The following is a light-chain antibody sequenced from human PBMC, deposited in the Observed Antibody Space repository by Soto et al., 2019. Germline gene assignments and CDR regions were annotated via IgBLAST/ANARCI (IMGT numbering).Light chain of an antibody. CDR1: QGIISY. J-gene: IGKJ5*01. CDR3: QKLKSYPIN. CDR2: AAS. V-gene: IGKV1-9*01. Sequence: DIQLTHSPSFLSASVLYIVTITFRASQGIISYLALYQQKPGKAPKLLIYAASTLQSGVPSRFSGSASGTEFTLTISSLQPEDFATYYCQKLKSYPINFGQGTRLEIK.